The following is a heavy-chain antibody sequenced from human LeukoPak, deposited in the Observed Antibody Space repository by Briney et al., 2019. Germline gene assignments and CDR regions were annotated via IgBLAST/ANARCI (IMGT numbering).Heavy chain of an antibody. Sequence: SETLSLTCTVSGGSISSYYWSWIRQPPGKGLEWIGYIYYSGSTNYNPSIKSRVTISVDTSKNQFSLKLSSVTAADTAVYYCARGANVVVAATIYYYYYMDVWGKGTTVTISS. J-gene: IGHJ6*03. V-gene: IGHV4-59*01. CDR1: GGSISSYY. D-gene: IGHD2-15*01. CDR3: ARGANVVVAATIYYYYYMDV. CDR2: IYYSGST.